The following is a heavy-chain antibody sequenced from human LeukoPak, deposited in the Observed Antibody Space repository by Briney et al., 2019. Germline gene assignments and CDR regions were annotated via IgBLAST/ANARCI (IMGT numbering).Heavy chain of an antibody. V-gene: IGHV1-69*13. D-gene: IGHD2-8*01. CDR2: ITPIFGTA. CDR1: GGTFSSYA. Sequence: SVKVSCKASGGTFSSYAISWVRQAPGQGLEWMGGITPIFGTANYAQKFQGRVTITADESTSTAYMELSSLRSEDTAVYYCASPGYCTNGVCYLAVDYYYGMDVWGQGTTVTVSS. J-gene: IGHJ6*02. CDR3: ASPGYCTNGVCYLAVDYYYGMDV.